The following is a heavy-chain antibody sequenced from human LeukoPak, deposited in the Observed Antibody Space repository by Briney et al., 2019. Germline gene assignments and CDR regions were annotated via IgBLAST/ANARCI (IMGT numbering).Heavy chain of an antibody. D-gene: IGHD3-10*01. CDR2: INPNSGGT. CDR3: AREGSGSYSPDNWFDP. V-gene: IGHV1-2*02. CDR1: GYTFTGYY. J-gene: IGHJ5*02. Sequence: ASVKVSCKASGYTFTGYYMHWVRRAPGQGLEWMGWINPNSGGTNYAQKFQGRVTMTRDTSISTAYMELSRLRSDDTAVYYCAREGSGSYSPDNWFDPWGQGTLVTVSS.